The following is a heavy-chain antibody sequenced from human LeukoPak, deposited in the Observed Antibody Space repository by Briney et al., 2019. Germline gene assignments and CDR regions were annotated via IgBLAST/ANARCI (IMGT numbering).Heavy chain of an antibody. Sequence: SETLSLTCTVSGGSISRSTYYWGWIRQSPGKGLEWIGTIYYGGSAYYNPSLKNRVTISVDTSKNQFSLKVSSLTAADTAVYYCATLYGGYGYFDYWGQGTLVTVSS. CDR1: GGSISRSTYY. CDR3: ATLYGGYGYFDY. CDR2: IYYGGSA. V-gene: IGHV4-39*01. J-gene: IGHJ4*02. D-gene: IGHD5-12*01.